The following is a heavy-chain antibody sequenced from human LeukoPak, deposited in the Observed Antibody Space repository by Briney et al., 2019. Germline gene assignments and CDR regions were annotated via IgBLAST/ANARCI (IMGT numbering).Heavy chain of an antibody. V-gene: IGHV3-21*01. Sequence: GGSLRLSCAASGFTFSSYSMNWVRQAPGKGLEWVSSISSSSSYIYYADSVKGRFTTSRDNAKNSLYLQMNSLRAEDTAVYYCARGSYYYDSSGYYPGYWGQGTLVTVSS. CDR2: ISSSSSYI. CDR1: GFTFSSYS. J-gene: IGHJ4*02. D-gene: IGHD3-22*01. CDR3: ARGSYYYDSSGYYPGY.